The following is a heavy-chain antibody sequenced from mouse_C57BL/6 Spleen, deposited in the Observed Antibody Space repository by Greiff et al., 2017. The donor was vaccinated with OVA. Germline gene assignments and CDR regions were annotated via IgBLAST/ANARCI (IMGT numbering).Heavy chain of an antibody. CDR2: ISPGGGDT. Sequence: QVQLQQSGPELVKPGASVKISCKASGYAFSSYWMNWVKQRPGKGLEWIGRISPGGGDTNYNGKFKGKATMPADKSYSTAYMLLISLTAEDSAVCFCAIETHYYAMDYWGQGTSVTVSS. V-gene: IGHV1-82*01. J-gene: IGHJ4*01. CDR3: AIETHYYAMDY. CDR1: GYAFSSYW.